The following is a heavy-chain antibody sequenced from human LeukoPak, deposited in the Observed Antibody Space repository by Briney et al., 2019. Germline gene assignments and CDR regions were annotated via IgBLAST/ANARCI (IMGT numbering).Heavy chain of an antibody. D-gene: IGHD3-22*01. J-gene: IGHJ4*02. CDR2: VYYGGST. V-gene: IGHV4-59*01. CDR1: GGSISRYY. CDR3: ARGGLTYDSSLDY. Sequence: SETLSLTCTVSGGSISRYYWSWIRQPPGKGLEWIGYVYYGGSTNYNPSLKSRVTISLDTSKNQFSLKLSSVTAADTAVYYCARGGLTYDSSLDYWGQGTLVTVSS.